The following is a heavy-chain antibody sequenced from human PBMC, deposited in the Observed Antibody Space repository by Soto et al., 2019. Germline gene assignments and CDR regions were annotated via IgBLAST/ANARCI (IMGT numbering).Heavy chain of an antibody. CDR2: TYYSCLT. D-gene: IGHD4-4*01. CDR3: ARRLAEATVEVGGMEV. V-gene: IGHV4-39*01. CDR1: VVAIITGVFY. J-gene: IGHJ6*02. Sequence: PSETLSLTCSFSVVAIITGVFYLCFIRQPPRKGLEWIGSTYYSCLTFYTPSLKSRVTISVDTSKNQFSLNLDSVTAADTAVYYCARRLAEATVEVGGMEVWCQGPTVNVSS.